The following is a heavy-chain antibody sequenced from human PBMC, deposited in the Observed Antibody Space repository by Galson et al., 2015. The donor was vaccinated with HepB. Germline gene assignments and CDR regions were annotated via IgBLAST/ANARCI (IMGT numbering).Heavy chain of an antibody. J-gene: IGHJ4*02. CDR3: ATERRHNTGWFALDS. V-gene: IGHV3-33*01. Sequence: SLRLPCAASGFRFNDYGLHWARQAPGKGLEWLSVIWRAEGSNKYYADPVKGRFTVSRNNSKRTLYLQMNSLRVEDPAIYYCATERRHNTGWFALDSWGQGALVTVSS. CDR2: IWRAEGSNK. D-gene: IGHD6-19*01. CDR1: GFRFNDYG.